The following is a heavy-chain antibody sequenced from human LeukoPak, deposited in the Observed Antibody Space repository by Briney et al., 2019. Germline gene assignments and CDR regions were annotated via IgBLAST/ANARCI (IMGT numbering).Heavy chain of an antibody. CDR2: ISYDGSNK. CDR1: GFTFSSYA. CDR3: ARGRGYSSSWYAY. D-gene: IGHD6-13*01. Sequence: GGSLRLCCAASGFTFSSYAMHWVRQAPGKGLEWVAVISYDGSNKYYADSVKGRFTISRDNSKNTLYLQMNSLRAEDTAVYYCARGRGYSSSWYAYWGQGTLVTVSS. V-gene: IGHV3-30*04. J-gene: IGHJ4*02.